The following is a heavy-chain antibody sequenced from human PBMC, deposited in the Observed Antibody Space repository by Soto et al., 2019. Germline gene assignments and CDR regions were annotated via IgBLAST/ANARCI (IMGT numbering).Heavy chain of an antibody. CDR3: AFGSGGWSFVYYGIDV. CDR1: GYTFTSYY. CDR2: IHPSGGST. D-gene: IGHD6-19*01. J-gene: IGHJ6*02. Sequence: QVQLVQSGAEVKKPGASVKISCKASGYTFTSYYMHWVRQAPGQGLEWMGIIHPSGGSTSYAQKCQGRVTMTRDTSTSTVYMELSSLRSEDTAVYYCAFGSGGWSFVYYGIDVWGQGTTVTVSS. V-gene: IGHV1-46*01.